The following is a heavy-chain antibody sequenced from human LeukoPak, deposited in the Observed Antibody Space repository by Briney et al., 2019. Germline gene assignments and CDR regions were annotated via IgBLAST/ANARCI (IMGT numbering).Heavy chain of an antibody. V-gene: IGHV3-30*03. CDR2: ISYDGSNK. Sequence: PGGSLRLSCAASGFTFSSYGMHWVRQAPGKGLEWVAVISYDGSNKYYADSVKGRFTISRDNAKNTLYLQMNSLRAEDTAVYYCAREPRGTMVRGLYYFDYWGQGTLVTVSS. J-gene: IGHJ4*02. D-gene: IGHD3-10*01. CDR1: GFTFSSYG. CDR3: AREPRGTMVRGLYYFDY.